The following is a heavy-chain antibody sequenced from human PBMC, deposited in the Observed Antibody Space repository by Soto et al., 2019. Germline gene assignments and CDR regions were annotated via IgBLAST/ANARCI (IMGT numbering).Heavy chain of an antibody. J-gene: IGHJ4*02. D-gene: IGHD2-15*01. V-gene: IGHV4-31*03. CDR1: GGSISSGGYY. Sequence: SETLSLTCTVSGGSISSGGYYWSWIRQHPGKGLEWVGYIYYSGSTYYNPSLKSRVTISVDTSKNQFSLKLSSVTAADTAVYYCARSTREGYYFDYWGQGTLVTVSS. CDR3: ARSTREGYYFDY. CDR2: IYYSGST.